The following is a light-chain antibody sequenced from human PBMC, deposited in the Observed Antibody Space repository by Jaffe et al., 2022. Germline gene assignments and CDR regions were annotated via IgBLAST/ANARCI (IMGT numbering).Light chain of an antibody. V-gene: IGLV1-47*01. CDR3: AAWDDSLSGWV. CDR1: SSSIGSNY. J-gene: IGLJ3*02. CDR2: RNN. Sequence: QSVLTQPPSASGTPGQRVTISCSGSSSSIGSNYVYWYQQLPGTAPKLLIYRNNQRPSGVPDRFSGSKSGTSASLAISGLRSEDEADYHCAAWDDSLSGWVFGGGTKLTVL.